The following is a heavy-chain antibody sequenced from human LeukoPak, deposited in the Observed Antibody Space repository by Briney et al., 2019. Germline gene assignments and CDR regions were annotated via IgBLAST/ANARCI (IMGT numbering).Heavy chain of an antibody. V-gene: IGHV3-30*03. CDR2: ISYDGSNK. D-gene: IGHD1-26*01. CDR1: GFTFSSYG. J-gene: IGHJ4*02. CDR3: ARGAKGGGVDY. Sequence: GGSLRLSCAASGFTFSSYGMHWVRQAPGKGLEWVAVISYDGSNKYYADSVKGRFTISRDNSKNTLYLQMNSLRAEDTAVYYCARGAKGGGVDYWGQGTLVTVSS.